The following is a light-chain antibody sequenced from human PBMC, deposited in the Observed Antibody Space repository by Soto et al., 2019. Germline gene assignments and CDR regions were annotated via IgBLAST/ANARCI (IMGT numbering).Light chain of an antibody. V-gene: IGKV1-33*01. Sequence: DIQMTQSPSSLSASLGDRVTITCQASQDIRFYLNWYQHKTGQAPKLLIYDASQLETGVPSKFSGSGSGTDFTFTINNVQAEDIGTYYCQHYNSLPITFGQGTKVDIK. J-gene: IGKJ1*01. CDR1: QDIRFY. CDR3: QHYNSLPIT. CDR2: DAS.